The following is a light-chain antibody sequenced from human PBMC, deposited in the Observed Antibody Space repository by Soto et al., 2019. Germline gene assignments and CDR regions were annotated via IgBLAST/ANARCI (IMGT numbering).Light chain of an antibody. J-gene: IGKJ1*01. Sequence: DIVMTQSPDSLAVSLGERATIKCKSSQSVLYSSNNKNYLAWYQQKPGQPPKLLIYWASTRESGVPDRFSGSGSETDYTLSISGLQAEDVAVYYCQQYYSVPWTFGQGTKVEIK. V-gene: IGKV4-1*01. CDR3: QQYYSVPWT. CDR2: WAS. CDR1: QSVLYSSNNKNY.